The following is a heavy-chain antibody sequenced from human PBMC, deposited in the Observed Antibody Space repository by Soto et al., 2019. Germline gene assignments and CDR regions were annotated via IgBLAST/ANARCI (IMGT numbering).Heavy chain of an antibody. CDR1: GGSISSYY. Sequence: SETLSLTCTVSGGSISSYYWRWIRQPPGKGLEWIGYIYYSGSTNYNPSLKSRVTISVDTSKNQFSLKLSSVTAADTAVYYCARQVGMTTVTPDFDYWGQGTLVTVSS. CDR3: ARQVGMTTVTPDFDY. D-gene: IGHD4-17*01. V-gene: IGHV4-59*08. J-gene: IGHJ4*02. CDR2: IYYSGST.